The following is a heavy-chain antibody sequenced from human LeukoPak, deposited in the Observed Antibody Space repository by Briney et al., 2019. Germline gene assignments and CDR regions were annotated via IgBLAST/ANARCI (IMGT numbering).Heavy chain of an antibody. J-gene: IGHJ4*02. Sequence: PGGSLRLSCAASGFPFSSSGMPWVRQAPGKGLEGVAVISYEGSNKYYAEHVKGRFTISRDNSKNKLSLQMNGLRAEDTAVYYCVLTRGSGIAVASNFDYWGQGTLVTVSS. D-gene: IGHD6-19*01. CDR1: GFPFSSSG. CDR2: ISYEGSNK. V-gene: IGHV3-30*03. CDR3: VLTRGSGIAVASNFDY.